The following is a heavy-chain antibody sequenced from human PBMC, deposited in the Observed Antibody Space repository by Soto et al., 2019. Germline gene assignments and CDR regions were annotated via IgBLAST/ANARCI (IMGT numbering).Heavy chain of an antibody. CDR2: ISAYNGNT. Sequence: GASVKVSCKASGYKFSNHDFSWVRQAPGQGLEWMGMISAYNGNTNYAQNLQARVTMTTDTSTSTAYMELRSLRSDDTAVYDCARGGDTSGYSVGDAFDIWGQGTMVTVSS. J-gene: IGHJ3*02. CDR1: GYKFSNHD. D-gene: IGHD3-22*01. CDR3: ARGGDTSGYSVGDAFDI. V-gene: IGHV1-18*01.